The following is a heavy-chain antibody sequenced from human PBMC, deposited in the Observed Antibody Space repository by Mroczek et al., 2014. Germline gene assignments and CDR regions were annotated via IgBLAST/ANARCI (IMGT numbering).Heavy chain of an antibody. CDR3: AKDGADSPYYFDY. CDR2: ISYDGSNK. Sequence: QVQLVQSGGGVVQPGRSLRLSCAASGFTFSSYGMHWVRQAPGKGLEWVAVISYDGSNKYYADSVKGRFTISRDNSKNTLYLQMNSLRAEDTAVYYCAKDGADSPYYFDYWGQGTLVTVSS. CDR1: GFTFSSYG. V-gene: IGHV3-30*18. J-gene: IGHJ4*02. D-gene: IGHD1-26*01.